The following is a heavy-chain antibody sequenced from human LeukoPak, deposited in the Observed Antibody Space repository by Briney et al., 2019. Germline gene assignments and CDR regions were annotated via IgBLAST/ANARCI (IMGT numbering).Heavy chain of an antibody. Sequence: GGSLRLSCAASGFTFSSYAMSWVRQAPGKGREWVSAISGSGGSTYYADSVKGRFTISRDNSKSTLYLQMNSLRAEDTAVYYCAKYLMAALPRALFDYWGQGTLVTVSS. D-gene: IGHD6-6*01. CDR2: ISGSGGST. CDR1: GFTFSSYA. V-gene: IGHV3-23*01. CDR3: AKYLMAALPRALFDY. J-gene: IGHJ4*02.